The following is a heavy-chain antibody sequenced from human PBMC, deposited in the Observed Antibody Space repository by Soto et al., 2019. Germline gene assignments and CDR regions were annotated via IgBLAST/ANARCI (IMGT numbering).Heavy chain of an antibody. CDR1: GFTFSSYW. Sequence: EVQLVESGGGLVQPGGSLRLSCAASGFTFSSYWMHWVRQGPGKGLVWVSRIKTDGSSTNYADSVKGRFTISRDNAKNTRYLQMNSLRAEDTAVYYCARGGLSNSGTYSKDSWGQGTLVTVSS. CDR2: IKTDGSST. J-gene: IGHJ4*02. CDR3: ARGGLSNSGTYSKDS. D-gene: IGHD3-10*01. V-gene: IGHV3-74*01.